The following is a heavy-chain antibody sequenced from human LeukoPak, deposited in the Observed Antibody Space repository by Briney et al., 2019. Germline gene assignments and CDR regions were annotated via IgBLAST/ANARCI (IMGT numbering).Heavy chain of an antibody. D-gene: IGHD5-24*01. J-gene: IGHJ6*03. CDR2: IYYSGST. CDR1: GGSISSYY. CDR3: ARGGPRRDGYNWEGYYYYMDV. Sequence: KTSETLSLTCTVSGGSISSYYWSWIRQPPGKGLEWIGYIYYSGSTNYNPSLKSRVTISVDTSKNQFSLKLSSVTAADTAVYYCARGGPRRDGYNWEGYYYYMDVWGKGTTVTVSS. V-gene: IGHV4-59*01.